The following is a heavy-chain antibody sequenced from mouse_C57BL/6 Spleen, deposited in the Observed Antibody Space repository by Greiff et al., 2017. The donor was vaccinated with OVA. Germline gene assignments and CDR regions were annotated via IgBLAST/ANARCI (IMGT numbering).Heavy chain of an antibody. CDR1: GYTFTSYW. CDR3: AHGPDY. CDR2: IDPSDSYT. J-gene: IGHJ2*01. Sequence: QVQLQQPGAELVKPGASVKLSCKASGYTFTSYWMQWVKQRPGQGLEWIGEIDPSDSYTNYNQKFKGKATLTVDTSSSTAYMQLSSLTSEDSAVYCCAHGPDYWGQGTTLTVSS. V-gene: IGHV1-50*01.